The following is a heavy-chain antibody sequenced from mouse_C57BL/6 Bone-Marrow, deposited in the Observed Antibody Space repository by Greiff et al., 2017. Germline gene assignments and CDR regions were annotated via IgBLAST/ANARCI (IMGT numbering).Heavy chain of an antibody. Sequence: EVQLVESGPVLVKPGASVKMSCKASGYTFTDYYMNWVKQSHGKSLEWIGVINPYNGGTSYNQKFKGKATLTVDKSSSTAYMELNSLTSEDSAVYYCALYYYGSSYFDYWGQGTTLTVSS. CDR2: INPYNGGT. CDR1: GYTFTDYY. D-gene: IGHD1-1*01. J-gene: IGHJ2*01. V-gene: IGHV1-19*01. CDR3: ALYYYGSSYFDY.